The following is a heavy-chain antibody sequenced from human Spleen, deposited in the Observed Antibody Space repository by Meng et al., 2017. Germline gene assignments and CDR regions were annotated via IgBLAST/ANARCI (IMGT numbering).Heavy chain of an antibody. V-gene: IGHV4-34*01. CDR2: INHSGST. CDR1: GGPFCDYY. Sequence: QVELQRGGAGLLKPPETLPLTSSASGGPFCDYYWSWIRQPPGKGLEWIGEINHSGSTNYNPSLESRVTISVDTSQNNLSLKLSSVTAADSAVYYCARGPTTMAHDFDYWGQGTLVTVSS. D-gene: IGHD4-11*01. J-gene: IGHJ4*02. CDR3: ARGPTTMAHDFDY.